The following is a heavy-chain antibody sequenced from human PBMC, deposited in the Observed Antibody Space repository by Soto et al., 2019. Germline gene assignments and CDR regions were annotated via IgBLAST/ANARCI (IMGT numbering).Heavy chain of an antibody. D-gene: IGHD1-7*01. J-gene: IGHJ4*02. Sequence: QVQLVQSGAEVKKPGSSVKVSCKASGGTFSSYPISWVRQAPGQGLEWMGRIIPILDITDYAQRFQGRVTITADKSTSTAYMELSSLSSDDTAVYYCARPTSTGTTSGYYGDYWGQGTVVTVSS. CDR2: IIPILDIT. CDR3: ARPTSTGTTSGYYGDY. CDR1: GGTFSSYP. V-gene: IGHV1-69*02.